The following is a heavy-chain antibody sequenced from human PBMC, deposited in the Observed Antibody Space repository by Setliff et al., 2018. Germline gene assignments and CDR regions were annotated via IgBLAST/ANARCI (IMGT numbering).Heavy chain of an antibody. CDR2: ISAQDGNT. Sequence: GASVKVSCKASGYSFLSYGITWVRQAPGQGLEWMGWISAQDGNTIYAQNFQGRVTMTIDTSTSTAYVEVRSLRSDDTALYYCARSPPNRGVGQGHHMDVWGKGTSVTVS. V-gene: IGHV1-18*01. J-gene: IGHJ6*03. CDR3: ARSPPNRGVGQGHHMDV. CDR1: GYSFLSYG. D-gene: IGHD1-26*01.